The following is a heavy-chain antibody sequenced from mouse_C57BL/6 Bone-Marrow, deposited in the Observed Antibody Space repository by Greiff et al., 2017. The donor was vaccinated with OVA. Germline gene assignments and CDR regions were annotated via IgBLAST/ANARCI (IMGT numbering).Heavy chain of an antibody. D-gene: IGHD2-1*01. Sequence: QVQLKESGAELVRPGSSVKLSCKASGYTFTSYWMDWVKQRPGQGLEWIGNIYPSDSETHYNQKFKDKATLTVDKSSSTAYMQLSSLTSEDSAVYYCARYYYGNYEYFDYWGQGTTLTVSS. CDR3: ARYYYGNYEYFDY. CDR2: IYPSDSET. V-gene: IGHV1-61*01. CDR1: GYTFTSYW. J-gene: IGHJ2*01.